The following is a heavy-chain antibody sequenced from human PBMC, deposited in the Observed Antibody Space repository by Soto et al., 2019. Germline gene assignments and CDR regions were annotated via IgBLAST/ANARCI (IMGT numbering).Heavy chain of an antibody. J-gene: IGHJ5*01. CDR3: STRAYDTNGYYRFDP. D-gene: IGHD3-22*01. CDR2: LIHGGST. CDR1: GASLGGFH. V-gene: IGHV4-34*12. Sequence: SETLSLTCAIYGASLGGFHWTWLRQAPGKGLEWIGELIHGGSTNYNPSLKSRVTMSVDTSKNQFSLTLSAVTAADTAMYYCSTRAYDTNGYYRFDPWGQGTMVTVSS.